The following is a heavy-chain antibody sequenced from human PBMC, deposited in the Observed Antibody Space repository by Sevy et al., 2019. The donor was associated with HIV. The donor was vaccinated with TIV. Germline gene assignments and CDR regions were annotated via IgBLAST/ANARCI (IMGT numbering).Heavy chain of an antibody. V-gene: IGHV3-7*03. CDR3: ARVAAGDYYYYYMDV. CDR2: IKQDGSEK. J-gene: IGHJ6*03. CDR1: GFTFNSYW. Sequence: GGSLRLSCAASGFTFNSYWMTWVRQAPGKGLEWVANIKQDGSEKYYVDSVKGRFTISRDDAKNSLYLQMNSLRAEDTAVYHCARVAAGDYYYYYMDVWGKGTTVTVSS. D-gene: IGHD4-17*01.